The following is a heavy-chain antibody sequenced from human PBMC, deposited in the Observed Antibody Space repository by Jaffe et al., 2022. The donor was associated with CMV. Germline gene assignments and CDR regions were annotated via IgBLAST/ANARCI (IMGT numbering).Heavy chain of an antibody. CDR1: GGSISSSSYY. V-gene: IGHV4-39*01. Sequence: QLQLQESGPGLVKPSETLSLTCTVSGGSISSSSYYWGWIRQPPGKGLEWIGSIYYSGSTYYNPSLKSRVTISVDTSKNQFSLKLSSVTAADTAVYYCARLRITMTKSDYYYYMDVWGKGTTVTVSS. D-gene: IGHD3-22*01. J-gene: IGHJ6*03. CDR3: ARLRITMTKSDYYYYMDV. CDR2: IYYSGST.